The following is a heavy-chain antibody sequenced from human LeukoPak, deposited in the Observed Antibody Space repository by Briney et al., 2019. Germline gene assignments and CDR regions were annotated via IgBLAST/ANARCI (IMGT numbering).Heavy chain of an antibody. CDR2: IGTAGDT. Sequence: GGSLRLSCAASGFTFSRYDMHWVRQATGKGLEWVSGIGTAGDTYYPGSVKGRFTISRENAKNSLYLQMNSLRAGDTTVYFCARVGYCSGGTCPFDYWGQGTLVTVSS. CDR3: ARVGYCSGGTCPFDY. J-gene: IGHJ4*02. CDR1: GFTFSRYD. D-gene: IGHD2-15*01. V-gene: IGHV3-13*04.